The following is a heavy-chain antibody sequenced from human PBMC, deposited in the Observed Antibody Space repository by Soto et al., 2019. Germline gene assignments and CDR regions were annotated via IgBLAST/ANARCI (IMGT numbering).Heavy chain of an antibody. CDR1: GYTFTSYD. Sequence: ASVKVSCKASGYTFTSYDINWVRQATGQGLEWMGWMNPNSGNTGYAQKFQGRVTMTRNTSISTAYMELSSLRSEDAAVYYCARSPLGVNPQFDYWGQGTLVTVSS. J-gene: IGHJ4*02. D-gene: IGHD3-16*01. CDR3: ARSPLGVNPQFDY. V-gene: IGHV1-8*01. CDR2: MNPNSGNT.